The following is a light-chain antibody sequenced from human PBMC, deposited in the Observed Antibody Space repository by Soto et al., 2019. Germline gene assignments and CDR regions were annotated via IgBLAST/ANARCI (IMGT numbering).Light chain of an antibody. J-gene: IGLJ2*01. Sequence: SYELTQPPSVSVAPGKTARITCGGNNIGSKSVHWYQQKLGQAPVLVIYYEIDRPSGIPERFSGSNYGNTATLTISSVEAGDEADYYCHVWDSDRDHPVFGGGTQLTVL. CDR1: NIGSKS. CDR2: YEI. V-gene: IGLV3-21*04. CDR3: HVWDSDRDHPV.